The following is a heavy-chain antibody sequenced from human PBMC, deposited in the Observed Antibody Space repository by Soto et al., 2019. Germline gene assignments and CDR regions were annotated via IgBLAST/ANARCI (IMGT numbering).Heavy chain of an antibody. CDR1: GFTFSSYW. D-gene: IGHD3-22*01. CDR3: TRPRYDGSGTPFDH. CDR2: ISGDGSST. V-gene: IGHV3-74*01. Sequence: EVQLVESGGGLVQPGGSLRLSCAASGFTFSSYWMHWVRQAPGKGLVWVSRISGDGSSTTYADSVKGRFIISRDNAKNTRYLQMNSLRAEDTAVYYCTRPRYDGSGTPFDHWGQGTLVTVSS. J-gene: IGHJ4*02.